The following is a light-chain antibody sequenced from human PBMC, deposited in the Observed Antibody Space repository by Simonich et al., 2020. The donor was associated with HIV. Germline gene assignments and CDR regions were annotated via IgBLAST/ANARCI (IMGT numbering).Light chain of an antibody. CDR1: QSVLYSSNNKNY. Sequence: DIVMTQSPDSLAVSLGERATINCKSSQSVLYSSNNKNYLAWYQQKPGQPPKLLIHWASTREAGVPDRFSGSGSGTDFTLTISNLQAEDVAVYYCQQYYSTPPAFGGGTKVEIK. J-gene: IGKJ4*01. V-gene: IGKV4-1*01. CDR3: QQYYSTPPA. CDR2: WAS.